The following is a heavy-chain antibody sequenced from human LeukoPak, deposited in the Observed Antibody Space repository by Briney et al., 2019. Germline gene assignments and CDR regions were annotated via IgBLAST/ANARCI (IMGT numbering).Heavy chain of an antibody. Sequence: PGGSLRLSCAASGFTFSSYAMHWVRQAPGKGLEWLSAISGSGGSTYYADSVKGRFTISRDNSKNTLYLQMNSLRAEDTAVYYCAKIPAAYYYDSSGYRFDYWGQGTLVTVSS. CDR1: GFTFSSYA. CDR3: AKIPAAYYYDSSGYRFDY. D-gene: IGHD3-22*01. V-gene: IGHV3-23*01. J-gene: IGHJ4*02. CDR2: ISGSGGST.